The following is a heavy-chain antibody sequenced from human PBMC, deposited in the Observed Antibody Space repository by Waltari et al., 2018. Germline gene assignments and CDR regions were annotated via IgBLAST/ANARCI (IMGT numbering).Heavy chain of an antibody. V-gene: IGHV3-7*01. CDR3: VRDQWFAFDI. J-gene: IGHJ3*02. CDR1: GFPLCNYW. CDR2: IMTDGREE. Sequence: EVQLVESGGGLVQPGGSLRLSCAASGFPLCNYWMSWVRQAPGKGPEWVANIMTDGREEYYVDSVRGRFTISRDNAKNSLYLQMNSLRPEDTAVYYCVRDQWFAFDIWGQGTMVTVSS. D-gene: IGHD3-22*01.